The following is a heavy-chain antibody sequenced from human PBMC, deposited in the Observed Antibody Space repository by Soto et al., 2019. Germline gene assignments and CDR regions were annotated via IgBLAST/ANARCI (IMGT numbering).Heavy chain of an antibody. CDR3: ARWDYSNFGRFDY. CDR2: IYYSGST. CDR1: GGSISSSSYY. Sequence: SETLSLTCTVSGGSISSSSYYWGWIRQPPGKGLEWIGSIYYSGSTYYNPSLKSRVTISVDTSKNQFSLKLSSVTAADTAVYYCARWDYSNFGRFDYWGQGTLVTVSS. D-gene: IGHD4-4*01. J-gene: IGHJ4*02. V-gene: IGHV4-39*01.